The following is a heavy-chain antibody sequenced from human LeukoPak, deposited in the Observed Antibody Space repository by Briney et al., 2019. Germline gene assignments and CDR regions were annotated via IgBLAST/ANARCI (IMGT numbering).Heavy chain of an antibody. J-gene: IGHJ4*02. CDR2: IWYDGSNK. Sequence: GRSLRLSCAASGFTFSSYGMHWVRQAPGKGLEWLAVIWYDGSNKYYADSVKGRFTISRDNSKNTLYLQMNSLRAEDTAVYYCARYRDGYNYSDYWGQGTLVTVSS. CDR1: GFTFSSYG. V-gene: IGHV3-33*01. CDR3: ARYRDGYNYSDY. D-gene: IGHD5-24*01.